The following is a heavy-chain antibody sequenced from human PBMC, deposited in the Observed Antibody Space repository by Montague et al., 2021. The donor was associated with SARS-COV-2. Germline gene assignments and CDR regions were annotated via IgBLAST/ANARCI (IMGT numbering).Heavy chain of an antibody. CDR2: IYSSGNA. D-gene: IGHD6-13*01. V-gene: IGHV4-4*07. CDR1: GGSINYYY. CDR3: ARGDHPQSASWYFFDT. Sequence: SETLSLTCTVSGGSINYYYWHWLRQSAAKGLEWIGRIYSSGNANYSPSLKSRVTMSVDTSQIQFSLKLNSLTAADTAVYYCARGDHPQSASWYFFDTWGQGARGTGS. J-gene: IGHJ4*02.